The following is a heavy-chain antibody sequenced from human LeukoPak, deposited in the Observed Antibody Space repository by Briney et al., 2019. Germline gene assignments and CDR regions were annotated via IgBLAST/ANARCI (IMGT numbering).Heavy chain of an antibody. CDR1: GFTFSSYA. CDR3: SKVKVTMFQGVIYYFDY. Sequence: PGGSLRLSCAASGFTFSSYAMSWVRQAPGKGLEWVSAISGSGGSTYYADSVKGRFTISRDNSKNTLYLQMNSLRAEDTAVYYCSKVKVTMFQGVIYYFDYWGKETLVTVSS. J-gene: IGHJ4*02. V-gene: IGHV3-23*01. CDR2: ISGSGGST. D-gene: IGHD3-10*01.